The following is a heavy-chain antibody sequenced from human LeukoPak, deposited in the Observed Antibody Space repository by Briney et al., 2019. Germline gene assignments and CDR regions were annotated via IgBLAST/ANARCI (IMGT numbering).Heavy chain of an antibody. CDR3: AKGSIDWYYFDY. CDR1: RFTFSGYW. CDR2: IRQDGSDK. Sequence: GGSLRLSCVASRFTFSGYWMSWVRQAPGKGPEWVANIRQDGSDKYYLDSVKGRFTISRDNSKNTVYLQMNSLRAEDTAVYYCAKGSIDWYYFDYWGQGTLVTVSS. V-gene: IGHV3-7*02. D-gene: IGHD3-9*01. J-gene: IGHJ4*02.